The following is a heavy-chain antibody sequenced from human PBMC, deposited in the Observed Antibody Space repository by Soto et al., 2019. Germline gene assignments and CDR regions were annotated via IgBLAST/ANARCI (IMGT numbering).Heavy chain of an antibody. J-gene: IGHJ4*02. CDR1: GYTFTEFD. Sequence: QVLLVQSGADVKKPGASVKVSCKTSGYTFTEFDINWVRQAPGQVLEWMGWMNTNTGNTGYAQKVQGRVTMTRDTSISTAYMELRRLRSEDTAFYYCARVVRFFGGHAGYWGQGTLVTVSS. V-gene: IGHV1-8*01. CDR3: ARVVRFFGGHAGY. CDR2: MNTNTGNT. D-gene: IGHD3-3*01.